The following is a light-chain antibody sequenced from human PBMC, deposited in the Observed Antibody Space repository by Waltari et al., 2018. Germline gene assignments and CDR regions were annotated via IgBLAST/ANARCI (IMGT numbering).Light chain of an antibody. CDR1: QSVSSY. V-gene: IGKV3-11*01. J-gene: IGKJ1*01. CDR2: DAP. CDR3: QQRSNWLWT. Sequence: EIVLTQSPATLSLSPGERATLSCRASQSVSSYLAWYQQKPGQAPRLLIYDAPNRATGIPARFSGSGSGTDFTLTIRSLEPEDFAVYYCQQRSNWLWTFGQGTKVEIK.